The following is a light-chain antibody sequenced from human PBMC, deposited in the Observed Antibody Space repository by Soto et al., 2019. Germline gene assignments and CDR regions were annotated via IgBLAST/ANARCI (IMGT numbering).Light chain of an antibody. CDR1: SSDVGGYNY. Sequence: QSVLTQPASVSGSPGQSITISCTGPSSDVGGYNYVSWYQLPPGKAPKLMVYEVSNRPSGVSNRFSGSKSGNTASLTISGLQAEDEADYYCSSYTSSTAYVFGTGTRSPS. J-gene: IGLJ1*01. CDR2: EVS. CDR3: SSYTSSTAYV. V-gene: IGLV2-14*01.